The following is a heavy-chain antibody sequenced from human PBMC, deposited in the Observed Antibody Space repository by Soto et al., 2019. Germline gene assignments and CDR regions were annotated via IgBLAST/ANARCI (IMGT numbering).Heavy chain of an antibody. CDR2: ISSSGNTI. CDR1: GFTFSNYK. D-gene: IGHD4-17*01. CDR3: ARDEYGGAYDY. Sequence: EVQLVESGGGLVQPGGSLRLSCAASGFTFSNYKMNWVRQAPGKGLEWVSYISSSGNTIHYADSVKGRFTISRDNDKKSLYLQMNSLRAEDTAVYYCARDEYGGAYDYWGQGTLVTVSS. J-gene: IGHJ4*02. V-gene: IGHV3-48*03.